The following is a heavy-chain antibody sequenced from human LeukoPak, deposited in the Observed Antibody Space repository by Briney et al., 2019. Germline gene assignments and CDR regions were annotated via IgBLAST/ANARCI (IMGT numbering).Heavy chain of an antibody. J-gene: IGHJ4*02. D-gene: IGHD3-9*01. CDR3: AGARLRYFGLPTGTEY. CDR2: INHSGST. V-gene: IGHV4-34*01. Sequence: SETLSLTCAVYGGSFSGYYWSWIRQPPGKGLEWIGEINHSGSTNYNPSLKSRVTISVDTSKNQFSLKLSSVTAADTAVYYCAGARLRYFGLPTGTEYWGQGTLVTVSS. CDR1: GGSFSGYY.